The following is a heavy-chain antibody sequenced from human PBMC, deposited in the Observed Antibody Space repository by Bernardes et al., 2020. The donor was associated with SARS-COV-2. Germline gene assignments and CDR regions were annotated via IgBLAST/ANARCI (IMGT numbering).Heavy chain of an antibody. CDR1: GYTFTGYY. D-gene: IGHD3-10*01. CDR3: ARDRYYYGSGRDGMDV. V-gene: IGHV1-2*04. CDR2: INPNSGGT. J-gene: IGHJ6*02. Sequence: APSQASCKASGYTFTGYYMHWVRQAPGQGLEWMGWINPNSGGTNYAQKFQGWVTMTRDTSISTAYMELSRLRSDDTAVYYCARDRYYYGSGRDGMDVWGQGTTGTVSS.